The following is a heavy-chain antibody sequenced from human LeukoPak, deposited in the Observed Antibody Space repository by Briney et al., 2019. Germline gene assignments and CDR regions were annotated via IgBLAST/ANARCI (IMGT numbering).Heavy chain of an antibody. Sequence: SETLSLTCTVSGGSISSYYWSWIRQPAGKGLGWIGRIYTSGSTNYNPSLKSRVTMSVDTSKHQFSLKLSSVTAADTAVYYCARDRATVTPDYYYYYYMDVWGKGTTVTVSS. CDR2: IYTSGST. CDR1: GGSISSYY. J-gene: IGHJ6*03. D-gene: IGHD4-11*01. CDR3: ARDRATVTPDYYYYYYMDV. V-gene: IGHV4-4*07.